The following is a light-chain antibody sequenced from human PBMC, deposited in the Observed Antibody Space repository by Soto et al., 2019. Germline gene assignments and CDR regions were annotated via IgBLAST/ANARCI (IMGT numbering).Light chain of an antibody. J-gene: IGKJ5*01. V-gene: IGKV1-9*01. CDR1: QGIRSY. CDR2: IAS. CDR3: QQLDSMPIT. Sequence: IQLTQSPSSVSASVGDRVAITCLASQGIRSYLAWYQQKPGEAPKLLISIASILQSGVPSRFSGSGSGTDFVLTISSLQPEDSATYYCQQLDSMPITLGQGTRLEI.